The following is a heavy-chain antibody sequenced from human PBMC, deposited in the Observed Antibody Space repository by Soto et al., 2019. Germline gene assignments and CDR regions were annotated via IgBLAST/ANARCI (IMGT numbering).Heavy chain of an antibody. D-gene: IGHD2-21*02. V-gene: IGHV1-18*01. CDR2: ISAYNGNT. J-gene: IGHJ4*02. CDR1: GYTFTSYG. Sequence: ASVKVSCKASGYTFTSYGISWVRQATGQGLEWMGWISAYNGNTSYAQKFQGRVTMTTNTSISTAYMELSSLRSEDTAVYYCARDRGGDCSFSDYWGQGTLVTVSS. CDR3: ARDRGGDCSFSDY.